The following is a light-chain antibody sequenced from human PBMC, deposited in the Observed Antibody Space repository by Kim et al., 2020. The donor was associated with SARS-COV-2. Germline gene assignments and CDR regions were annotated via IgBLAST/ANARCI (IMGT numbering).Light chain of an antibody. CDR3: QQRSNWPPWT. V-gene: IGKV3-11*01. J-gene: IGKJ1*01. CDR2: DAS. CDR1: QSVSSY. Sequence: SPGERATLTCRASQSVSSYLAWYQHKPGQAPRLLIYDASNRATGIPARFSGSGSGTDFTLTISSLEPEDFAVYYCQQRSNWPPWTFGQGTKVDIK.